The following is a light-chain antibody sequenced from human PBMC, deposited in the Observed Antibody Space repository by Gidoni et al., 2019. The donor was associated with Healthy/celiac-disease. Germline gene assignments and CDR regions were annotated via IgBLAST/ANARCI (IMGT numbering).Light chain of an antibody. Sequence: QSALTQPASVSGSPGQPITISCTGTSSDVGGYNYVSWSQQPPGKAPKLMIYEVSNRPSGVSNRFSGSKSGNTASLTISGLQAEDEADYYCSSYTSSSTPYVFGTGTKVTVL. CDR2: EVS. CDR3: SSYTSSSTPYV. V-gene: IGLV2-14*01. J-gene: IGLJ1*01. CDR1: SSDVGGYNY.